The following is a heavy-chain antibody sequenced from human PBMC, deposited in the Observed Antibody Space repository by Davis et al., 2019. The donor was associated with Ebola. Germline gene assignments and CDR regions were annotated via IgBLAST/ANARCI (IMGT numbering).Heavy chain of an antibody. CDR3: ARSPESCSGDCYSTFDY. D-gene: IGHD2-21*01. CDR1: GFTFRTYA. CDR2: FTNIGTT. J-gene: IGHJ4*02. V-gene: IGHV3-23*01. Sequence: PGGSLRLSCAASGFTFRTYAMRWVRQAPGKGLEWVSAFTNIGTTHYAASVKGRFTASRDNSQNTLSLQMNSLRVEETAVYYCARSPESCSGDCYSTFDYWGQGTLVTVSS.